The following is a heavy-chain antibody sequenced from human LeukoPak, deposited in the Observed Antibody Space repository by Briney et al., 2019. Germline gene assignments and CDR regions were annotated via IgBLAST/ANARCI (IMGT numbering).Heavy chain of an antibody. Sequence: SETLSLTCTVSGGSISSNIYSWGWIRQPPGTGLEWIGSIYHSGSTFDNPSLKSRVTISVDTSKNQFSLKLSSVTAADTAVYYCARVGSPYYYGSGSYLYWGQGTLVTVSS. D-gene: IGHD3-10*01. J-gene: IGHJ4*02. CDR3: ARVGSPYYYGSGSYLY. CDR2: IYHSGST. CDR1: GGSISSNIYS. V-gene: IGHV4-39*07.